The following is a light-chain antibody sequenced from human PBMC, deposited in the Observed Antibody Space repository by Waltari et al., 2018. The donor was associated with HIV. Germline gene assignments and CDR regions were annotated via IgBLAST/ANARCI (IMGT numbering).Light chain of an antibody. CDR2: DVS. CDR3: CSYAGSSTFYV. J-gene: IGLJ1*01. CDR1: SSDVGGYNY. Sequence: QSALTQPASVSGSPGQSITISFTGTSSDVGGYNYVSWYKQYPGKAHKLMIDDVSKRPSGVANRFSGSKSGNTASLTISGLQAEDEADYYCCSYAGSSTFYVFGTGTKVTVL. V-gene: IGLV2-23*02.